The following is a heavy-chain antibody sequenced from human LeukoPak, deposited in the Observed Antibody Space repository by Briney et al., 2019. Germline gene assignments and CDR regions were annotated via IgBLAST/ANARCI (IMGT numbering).Heavy chain of an antibody. CDR1: GGSFSGYY. J-gene: IGHJ4*02. D-gene: IGHD3-10*01. V-gene: IGHV4-34*01. CDR2: INHSGST. Sequence: PSETLSLTCAVYGGSFSGYYWSWIRQPPGKGLEWIGEINHSGSTNYNPSLKSRVTISVDTSKNQFSLKLSSVTAADTAVYYCARGYGSGSYYLDYWGQGTLVTVSS. CDR3: ARGYGSGSYYLDY.